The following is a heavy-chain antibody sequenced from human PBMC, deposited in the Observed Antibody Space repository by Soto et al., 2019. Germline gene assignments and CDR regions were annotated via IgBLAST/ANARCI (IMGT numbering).Heavy chain of an antibody. D-gene: IGHD6-19*01. Sequence: HPGGSLRLSCAASGFTFDDYAMHWVRQAPGKGLEWVSGISWNSGSIGYADSVKGRFTISRDNAKNSLYLQMSSLRAEDTALYYCAKAGAVAGRNYFDYWGQGTLVTVSS. V-gene: IGHV3-9*01. CDR2: ISWNSGSI. CDR1: GFTFDDYA. CDR3: AKAGAVAGRNYFDY. J-gene: IGHJ4*02.